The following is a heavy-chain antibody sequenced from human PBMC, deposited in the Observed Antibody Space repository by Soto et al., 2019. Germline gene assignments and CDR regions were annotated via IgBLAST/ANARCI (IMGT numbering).Heavy chain of an antibody. Sequence: EVQLVESGGGLVQPGGSLKLSCAASGFTFSGSAMHWVRQASGKGLEWVGRIRSKANSYATAYAASVKGRFTISRDDSKNTAYLQMNSLKSEDTAVYYCTSPPYGGNPWGQGTLVTVSS. V-gene: IGHV3-73*01. CDR3: TSPPYGGNP. CDR1: GFTFSGSA. J-gene: IGHJ5*02. CDR2: IRSKANSYAT. D-gene: IGHD4-17*01.